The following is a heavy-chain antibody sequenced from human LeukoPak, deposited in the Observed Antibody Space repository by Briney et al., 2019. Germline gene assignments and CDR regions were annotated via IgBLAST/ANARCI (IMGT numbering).Heavy chain of an antibody. D-gene: IGHD2-2*01. J-gene: IGHJ6*02. CDR3: ARGGKYQAGMDV. Sequence: SETLSLTCAVSGGSISSYYWNWIRQPAGNGLEWIGRIYTSGNTNYNPSLKSRVAMSVDTSKNHFSLNLTSVTAADTAVYYCARGGKYQAGMDVWGQGTTVTVSS. CDR2: IYTSGNT. V-gene: IGHV4-4*07. CDR1: GGSISSYY.